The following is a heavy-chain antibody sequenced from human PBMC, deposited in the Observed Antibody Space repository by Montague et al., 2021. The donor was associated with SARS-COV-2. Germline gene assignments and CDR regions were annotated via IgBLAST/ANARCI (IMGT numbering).Heavy chain of an antibody. CDR2: IYYSGST. CDR3: ARGTAAGTNFDY. J-gene: IGHJ4*02. CDR1: GGSISSYY. D-gene: IGHD6-13*01. Sequence: SETLSPTCTVSGGSISSYYWSWIRQPPGKGPEWIGYIYYSGSTNYNPSLKSRVTISVDTSKNQFSLKLSSVTAADTAVYYCARGTAAGTNFDYWGQGTLVTVSS. V-gene: IGHV4-59*01.